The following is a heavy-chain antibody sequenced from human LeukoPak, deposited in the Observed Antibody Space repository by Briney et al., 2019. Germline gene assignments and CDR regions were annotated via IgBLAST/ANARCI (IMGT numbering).Heavy chain of an antibody. J-gene: IGHJ6*03. CDR2: MNPNSGNT. V-gene: IGHV1-8*01. Sequence: ASVKLSCKASGYTFTSYDINWVRQATGQGLEWMGWMNPNSGNTGYAQKFQGRVTMTRSTSINTAYMELSGLRSEDTAVYYCARGPNYAFWSGSYYYYMDVWGKGTTVTVSS. CDR3: ARGPNYAFWSGSYYYYMDV. D-gene: IGHD3-3*01. CDR1: GYTFTSYD.